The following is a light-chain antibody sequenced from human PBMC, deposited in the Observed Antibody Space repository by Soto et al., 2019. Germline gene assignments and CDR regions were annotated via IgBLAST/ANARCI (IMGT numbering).Light chain of an antibody. V-gene: IGKV1-5*03. CDR2: KAS. CDR1: QSISSW. J-gene: IGKJ2*01. Sequence: DIQMTQSPSTLSASVGDRVIITCRASQSISSWLAWFQQKPGKAPKLLIYKASNLESGVPLRFSGSGFGTEFTLTISSLQPDDFATYYCQQYDTFLYTFGQGTKLDI. CDR3: QQYDTFLYT.